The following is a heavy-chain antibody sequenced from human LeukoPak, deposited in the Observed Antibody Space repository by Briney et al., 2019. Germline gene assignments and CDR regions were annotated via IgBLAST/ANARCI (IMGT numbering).Heavy chain of an antibody. V-gene: IGHV3-49*03. J-gene: IGHJ3*02. CDR3: TRVKYSGVGGRFDAFDI. CDR2: IRSKPYGGTT. D-gene: IGHD2-8*01. CDR1: GFIFGEYA. Sequence: PGGSLGLSCTASGFIFGEYAVSWFRQAPGKGLEWVGFIRSKPYGGTTESAASVKGRFSISRDDSNSIAYLQMNSLRTEDTAVYYCTRVKYSGVGGRFDAFDIWGQGTMVTVSS.